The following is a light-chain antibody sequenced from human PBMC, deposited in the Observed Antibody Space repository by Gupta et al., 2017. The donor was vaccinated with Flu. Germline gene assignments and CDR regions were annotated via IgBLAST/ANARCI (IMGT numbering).Light chain of an antibody. J-gene: IGKJ1*01. V-gene: IGKV1-39*01. CDR1: QIISTY. CDR2: AAY. CDR3: QQSFNTPWT. Sequence: PSSLSASIGDRVTITCRASQIISTYLNWYQQKPGQAPKLLIYAAYSLQNGVPSTFSGDGSGTDFNLTISSLQPEDFATYHCQQSFNTPWTFGQGTKVGMK.